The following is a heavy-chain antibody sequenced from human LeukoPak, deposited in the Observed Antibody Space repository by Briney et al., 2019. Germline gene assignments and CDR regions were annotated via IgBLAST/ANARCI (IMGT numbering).Heavy chain of an antibody. CDR2: IYYSGST. D-gene: IGHD2-2*01. CDR3: ARGLVEVVGGYFDL. CDR1: GGSISSGDYY. V-gene: IGHV4-30-4*01. J-gene: IGHJ2*01. Sequence: SETLSLTCTVSGGSISSGDYYWSWIRQPPGKGLEWFGYIYYSGSTYYNPSLKSRVTISVDTSKNQFSLKLSSVTAADTAVYYCARGLVEVVGGYFDLWGRGTLVTVSS.